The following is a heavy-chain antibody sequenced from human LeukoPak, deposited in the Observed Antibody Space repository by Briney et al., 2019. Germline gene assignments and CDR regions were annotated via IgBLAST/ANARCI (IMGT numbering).Heavy chain of an antibody. V-gene: IGHV1-18*01. CDR2: ISAYNGNT. Sequence: ASVKVSCKASGYTCTSYGISWVRQAPAQGLEGVGWISAYNGNTNYAQKLLGRVTMTTNLSTSTAYMEPRGLGSDDTAVDYCAGNLYYPFDYWGQGTLVTVSS. CDR1: GYTCTSYG. D-gene: IGHD3-10*01. J-gene: IGHJ4*02. CDR3: AGNLYYPFDY.